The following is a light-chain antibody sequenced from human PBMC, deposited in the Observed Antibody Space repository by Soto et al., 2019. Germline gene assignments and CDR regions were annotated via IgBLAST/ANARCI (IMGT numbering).Light chain of an antibody. CDR1: QSVDRY. CDR3: QQRSDWPIT. V-gene: IGKV3-11*01. Sequence: EIVLTQSPGTLSLSPGERATLSCRASQSVDRYLAWYQQKPGQAPRLLIYHVSTRATGIPARFSGSGSGTDFTLTTTSLEPEDFALYSCQQRSDWPITFGQGTRLEIK. CDR2: HVS. J-gene: IGKJ5*01.